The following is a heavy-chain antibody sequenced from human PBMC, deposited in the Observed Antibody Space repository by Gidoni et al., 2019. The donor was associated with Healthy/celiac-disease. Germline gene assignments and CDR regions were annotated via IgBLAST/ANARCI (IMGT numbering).Heavy chain of an antibody. Sequence: EVQLVEPGGGQVKPGGSLRLSCAASGSTFTSASMNWVSQAPGKGVECVSSISSSSCYKDYADSVKGRFTISRDNAKNSLYLQMNSLRAEDTSVYYCARDWGGYSSSTSCSGLVMDVWGQGTTLTVSS. D-gene: IGHD2-2*01. V-gene: IGHV3-21*01. CDR2: ISSSSCYK. J-gene: IGHJ6*02. CDR3: ARDWGGYSSSTSCSGLVMDV. CDR1: GSTFTSAS.